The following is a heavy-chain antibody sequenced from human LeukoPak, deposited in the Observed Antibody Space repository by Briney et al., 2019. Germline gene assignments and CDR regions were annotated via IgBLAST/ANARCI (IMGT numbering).Heavy chain of an antibody. Sequence: GGSLRLSCAASGFTFGSSAMSWVRQAPGKGLEWVSAISGNADRTYYADSVKGRFTVSRDTSKSTLLLQMNSLRAEDTAVYYCAKLLRGVVVPYFDYWGQGTLVTVSS. CDR2: ISGNADRT. CDR1: GFTFGSSA. D-gene: IGHD3-10*01. CDR3: AKLLRGVVVPYFDY. V-gene: IGHV3-23*01. J-gene: IGHJ4*02.